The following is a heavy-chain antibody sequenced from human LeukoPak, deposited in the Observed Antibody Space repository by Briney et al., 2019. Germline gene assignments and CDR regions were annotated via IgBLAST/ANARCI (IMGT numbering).Heavy chain of an antibody. D-gene: IGHD6-6*01. CDR1: GFTFSSYA. J-gene: IGHJ4*02. CDR2: ISYDGSNK. V-gene: IGHV3-30-3*01. CDR3: ARELRGVSSSSGY. Sequence: PGGSLRLSCAASGFTFSSYAMHWVRQAPGKGLEWVAVISYDGSNKYYADSVKGRFTISRDNSKNTLYLQMNSLRAEDTAVYYCARELRGVSSSSGYWGQGTLVTVSS.